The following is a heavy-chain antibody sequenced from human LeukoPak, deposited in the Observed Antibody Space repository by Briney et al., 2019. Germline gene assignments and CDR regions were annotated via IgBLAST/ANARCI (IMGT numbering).Heavy chain of an antibody. Sequence: SDTLSLTCAVSVASISNYYWSWIRQAPGKGLEWIGYISSSGSTNYNPSLKSRVSISLDTSNNRFSLNLNFVTAADTAVYFCASPRTSYRYTFDYWGPGALVTVSS. CDR3: ASPRTSYRYTFDY. CDR2: ISSSGST. J-gene: IGHJ4*02. V-gene: IGHV4-4*09. CDR1: VASISNYY. D-gene: IGHD5-18*01.